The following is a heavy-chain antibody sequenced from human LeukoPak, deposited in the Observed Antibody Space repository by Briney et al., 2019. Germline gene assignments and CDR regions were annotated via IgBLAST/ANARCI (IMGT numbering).Heavy chain of an antibody. D-gene: IGHD2-2*01. V-gene: IGHV1-2*02. CDR3: ARGDKDIVVVPAAMQGRYYYYYMDV. Sequence: ASVKVSCKASGYTFTGYYMHWVRQAPGQGLEWMGWINPNSGGTNYAQKFQGRVTMTRDTSISTAYMELGRLRSDDTAVYYCARGDKDIVVVPAAMQGRYYYYYMDVWGKGTTVTVSS. CDR2: INPNSGGT. CDR1: GYTFTGYY. J-gene: IGHJ6*03.